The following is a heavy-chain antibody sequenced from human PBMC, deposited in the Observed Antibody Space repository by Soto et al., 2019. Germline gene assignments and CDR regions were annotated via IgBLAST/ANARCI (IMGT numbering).Heavy chain of an antibody. J-gene: IGHJ6*02. CDR2: IIPIFGTA. CDR3: AKVRYSSPMGYYYGMDV. Sequence: QAQLEQSGGEVKKPGSSVKVSCKASRVAFSKFIVTWVRQAPGLGLEWVGGIIPIFGTANYAQTFQGRVTITAEESTSTSYMEVNNLRSEDTAVYYCAKVRYSSPMGYYYGMDVWGQGTTVTVSS. D-gene: IGHD6-19*01. V-gene: IGHV1-69*01. CDR1: RVAFSKFI.